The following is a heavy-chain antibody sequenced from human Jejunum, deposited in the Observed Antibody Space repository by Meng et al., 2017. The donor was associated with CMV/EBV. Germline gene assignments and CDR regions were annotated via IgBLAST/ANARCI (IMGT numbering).Heavy chain of an antibody. CDR3: ARDIITAGHTGSFLDL. V-gene: IGHV1-2*06. Sequence: FSASFFHWVRQAPGQRLEWMGRTRSPADMGASDYAEKFQGRVTISRDRSIDTAYMEMTGLTSDDTAVYYCARDIITAGHTGSFLDLWGQGTLVTVSS. CDR2: TRSPADMGAS. CDR1: FSASF. J-gene: IGHJ4*02. D-gene: IGHD1-14*01.